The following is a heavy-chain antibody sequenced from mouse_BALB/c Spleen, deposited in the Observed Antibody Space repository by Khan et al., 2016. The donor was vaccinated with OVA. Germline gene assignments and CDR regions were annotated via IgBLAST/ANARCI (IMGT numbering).Heavy chain of an antibody. Sequence: EVQLQQSGPELVRPGASVKISCKASGYSFTGYFMNWVMQSHGKSLEWIGRINPHIGETLYNQRFKDKATLTVDESSSTAHMELRSLASEDSAVYYCTRIYRSDFDYWGQGTTLTVYS. CDR3: TRIYRSDFDY. CDR2: INPHIGET. CDR1: GYSFTGYF. V-gene: IGHV1-20*02. D-gene: IGHD1-1*01. J-gene: IGHJ2*01.